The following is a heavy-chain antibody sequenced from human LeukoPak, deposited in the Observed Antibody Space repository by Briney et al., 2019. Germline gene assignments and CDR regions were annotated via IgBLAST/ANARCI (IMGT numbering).Heavy chain of an antibody. Sequence: PGGSLRLSCAASGFIFNNYGMQWVRQTPGKGLEWVTVISCDGTSQYYADSVKGRFTISRDNAKNSLYLQMNSLRAEDTAVYFCARVEMVGATAFDYWGQGTLVTVSS. CDR2: ISCDGTSQ. CDR3: ARVEMVGATAFDY. V-gene: IGHV3-30*03. J-gene: IGHJ4*02. CDR1: GFIFNNYG. D-gene: IGHD1-26*01.